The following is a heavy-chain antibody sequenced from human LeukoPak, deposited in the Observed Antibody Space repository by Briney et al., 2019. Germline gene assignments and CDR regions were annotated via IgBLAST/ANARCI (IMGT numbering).Heavy chain of an antibody. V-gene: IGHV3-30*18. CDR2: ISYDGSNK. CDR1: GFTFSSYG. CDR3: AKDVYSSGNFDY. J-gene: IGHJ4*02. Sequence: PGGSLRLSCAASGFTFSSYGMHWVRQAPGKGLEWVAVISYDGSNKYYADSVKGRFTISRDNSKNTLYLQMNSLRAEGTAVYYCAKDVYSSGNFDYWGQGTLVTVSS. D-gene: IGHD6-25*01.